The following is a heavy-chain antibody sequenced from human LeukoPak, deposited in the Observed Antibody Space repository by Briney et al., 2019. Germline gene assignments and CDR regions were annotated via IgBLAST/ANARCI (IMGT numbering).Heavy chain of an antibody. CDR1: GFTFRNYW. D-gene: IGHD2-15*01. J-gene: IGHJ1*01. CDR3: AEAEVTRISDPYN. V-gene: IGHV3-7*01. Sequence: GGSLRLSCAASGFTFRNYWMSWVRQAPGKGLEWVANIKEDGSEKYYVDSVKGRFTISRDNAKDSLYLQMNSLRAGDTAVYYCAEAEVTRISDPYNWGQGTLVTVSS. CDR2: IKEDGSEK.